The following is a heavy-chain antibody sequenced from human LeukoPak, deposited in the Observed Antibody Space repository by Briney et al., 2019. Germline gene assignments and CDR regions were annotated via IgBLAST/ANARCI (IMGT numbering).Heavy chain of an antibody. CDR1: GFTVSSNY. CDR2: ISGSGGST. Sequence: PGGSLRLSCAASGFTVSSNYMSWVRQAPGKGLEWVSAISGSGGSTYYADSVKGRFTISRDNSKNTLYLQMNSLRAEDTAVYYCARRGANITYNWFDPWGQGTLVTVSS. D-gene: IGHD1-26*01. J-gene: IGHJ5*02. CDR3: ARRGANITYNWFDP. V-gene: IGHV3-23*01.